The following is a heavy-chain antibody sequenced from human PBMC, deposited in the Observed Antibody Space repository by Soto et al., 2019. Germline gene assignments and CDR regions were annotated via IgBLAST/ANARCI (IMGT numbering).Heavy chain of an antibody. CDR1: GYTFTGYY. V-gene: IGHV1-2*02. J-gene: IGHJ6*02. D-gene: IGHD6-19*01. CDR3: ARQSVSGKLGNHYYYYGMDV. CDR2: INPNSGGT. Sequence: ASVKVSCKASGYTFTGYYMHCVRQAPGQGLEWMGWINPNSGGTNYAQKFQGRVTMTRDTSISTAYMELSRLRSDDTAMYYCARQSVSGKLGNHYYYYGMDVWGHGTTVTVSS.